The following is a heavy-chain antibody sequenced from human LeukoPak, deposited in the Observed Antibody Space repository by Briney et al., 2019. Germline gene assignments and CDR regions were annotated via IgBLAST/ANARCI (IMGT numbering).Heavy chain of an antibody. Sequence: SETLSLTCAVSGSAVSSDDHFWSWIRQPPGRGLEWIGYIYHRGSTSYNPSLRSRVTVSLDKSRNQFSLNLYSVTAADMAVYYCARAPYDILTGYFLFDSWGQGTLITVSS. J-gene: IGHJ4*02. D-gene: IGHD3-9*01. CDR3: ARAPYDILTGYFLFDS. V-gene: IGHV4-30-2*01. CDR2: IYHRGST. CDR1: GSAVSSDDHF.